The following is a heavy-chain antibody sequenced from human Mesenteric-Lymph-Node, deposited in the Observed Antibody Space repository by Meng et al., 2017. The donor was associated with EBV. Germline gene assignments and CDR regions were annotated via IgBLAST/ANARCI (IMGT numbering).Heavy chain of an antibody. CDR1: GYTFTSFG. V-gene: IGHV1-18*01. CDR2: VSPYNANT. D-gene: IGHD6-19*01. Sequence: QVQLVQSGAEVKKPGASWRGSCKASGYTFTSFGISWVRQAPGQGLEWIGWVSPYNANTDYAEKIRDRVTMTTDTSTTTAYMELRSLTSDDTAVYYCARDRGSLQWLEPIDFWGQGTLVTVSS. J-gene: IGHJ4*02. CDR3: ARDRGSLQWLEPIDF.